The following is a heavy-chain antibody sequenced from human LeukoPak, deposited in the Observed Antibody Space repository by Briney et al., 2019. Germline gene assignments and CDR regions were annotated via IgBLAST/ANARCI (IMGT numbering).Heavy chain of an antibody. V-gene: IGHV3-21*01. J-gene: IGHJ4*02. D-gene: IGHD1/OR15-1a*01. CDR2: ISSSSSYI. CDR3: AKDSPSRTATTEVPVDY. Sequence: NPGGSLRLSCAASGFRFSDYTMNWVRQAPGKGLEWVSSISSSSSYIYFANSVRGRFTISRDNAKNSLYLQMNSLRAEDTAVYYCAKDSPSRTATTEVPVDYWGQGTLVTVST. CDR1: GFRFSDYT.